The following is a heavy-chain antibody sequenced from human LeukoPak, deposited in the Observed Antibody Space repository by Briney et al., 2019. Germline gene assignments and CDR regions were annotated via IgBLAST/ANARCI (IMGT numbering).Heavy chain of an antibody. J-gene: IGHJ4*02. Sequence: SETLSLTCAVYGGSFSGYYWSWIRQPPGKGLEWIGEINHSGSTNYNPSLKSRVTISVDTSKNQFSLKLSSVTAADTAVYYCARGGLRWGVVKGVFDYWGQGTLVTVSS. CDR3: ARGGLRWGVVKGVFDY. D-gene: IGHD3-3*01. CDR2: INHSGST. V-gene: IGHV4-34*01. CDR1: GGSFSGYY.